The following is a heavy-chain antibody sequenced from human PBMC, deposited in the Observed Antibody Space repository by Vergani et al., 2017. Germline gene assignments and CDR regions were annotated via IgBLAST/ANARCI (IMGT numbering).Heavy chain of an antibody. Sequence: QVQLVQSGAEVKKPGSSVKVSCKASGGTFSSYAISWVRQAPGQGLEWMGGIIPIFGTATYAQKFQGRVTITADESTSTAYMELSSLRSEDTAVYYCARVEDGGGRDGYNYAFDIWGQGTMVTVSS. CDR3: ARVEDGGGRDGYNYAFDI. D-gene: IGHD5-24*01. J-gene: IGHJ3*02. V-gene: IGHV1-69*01. CDR2: IIPIFGTA. CDR1: GGTFSSYA.